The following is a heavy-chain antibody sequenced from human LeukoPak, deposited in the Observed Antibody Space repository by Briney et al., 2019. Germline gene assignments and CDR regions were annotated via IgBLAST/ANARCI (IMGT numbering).Heavy chain of an antibody. CDR2: IYTSGST. D-gene: IGHD3-3*01. V-gene: IGHV4-61*02. CDR1: GGSISSGSYY. CDR3: ARGVYDFWSGYLFDY. Sequence: SETLSLTCTVSGGSISSGSYYWGWIRQPAGTGLEWIGRIYTSGSTNYNPSLKSRVTISVDTSKNQFSLKLSSVTAADTAVYYCARGVYDFWSGYLFDYWGQGTLVTVSS. J-gene: IGHJ4*02.